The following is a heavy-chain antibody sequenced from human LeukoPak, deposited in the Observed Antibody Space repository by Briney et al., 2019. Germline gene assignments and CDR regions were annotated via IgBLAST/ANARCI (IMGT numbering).Heavy chain of an antibody. V-gene: IGHV3-21*01. D-gene: IGHD2-2*01. CDR3: ARDYGYCRGNTCYASFDY. CDR2: IRNRSTYM. Sequence: GGALRPSCAAPGITFSSYSLNWGRPAPGEGVGWGSSIRNRSTYMFYADSLKGRFTISRDNAKNSLYLQMNSLRADDTAVYYCARDYGYCRGNTCYASFDYWGHGTLVTVSS. CDR1: GITFSSYS. J-gene: IGHJ4*01.